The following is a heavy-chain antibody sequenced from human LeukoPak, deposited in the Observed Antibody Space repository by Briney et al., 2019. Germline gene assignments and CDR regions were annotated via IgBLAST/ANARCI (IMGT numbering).Heavy chain of an antibody. J-gene: IGHJ6*03. CDR3: AKRGGTTVTTSNFHMDV. CDR1: GFTFSSYG. Sequence: GGSLRLSCAASGFTFSSYGMHWVRQAPCKGLEWVAFIGYDGSNKYTADSARGRFTLSRDNSKDTLYLQMNSLRAEDTAVYYCAKRGGTTVTTSNFHMDVWGKGTTVTVSS. V-gene: IGHV3-30*02. CDR2: IGYDGSNK. D-gene: IGHD4-17*01.